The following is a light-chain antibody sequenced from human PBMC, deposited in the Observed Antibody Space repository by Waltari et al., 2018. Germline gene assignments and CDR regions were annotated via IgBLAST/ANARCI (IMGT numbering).Light chain of an antibody. CDR3: QQYYSTPLT. V-gene: IGKV4-1*01. J-gene: IGKJ4*01. Sequence: DIVMTQSPASLAVSLGERVTINCTSSQSILYSSINKNYLAWYQQKPGQPPNLLIYWASTRESGVPDRFSGSGSGTDFTLTISSLQAEDVAVYYCQQYYSTPLTFGGGTKVEIK. CDR1: QSILYSSINKNY. CDR2: WAS.